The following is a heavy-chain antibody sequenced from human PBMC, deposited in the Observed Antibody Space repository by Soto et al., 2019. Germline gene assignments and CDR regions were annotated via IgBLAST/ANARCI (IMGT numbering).Heavy chain of an antibody. CDR1: GFTFSSYA. CDR3: TKGMHPSY. CDR2: IVPGGGDT. V-gene: IGHV3-23*01. J-gene: IGHJ4*02. Sequence: EVQMLESGGGVVQPGGSLRLSCAASGFTFSSYAMNWVRQSPGKGLEWVAGIVPGGGDTYYADAVRGRFTISRENSRSTLSLQLSSRRAEETAIYYFTKGMHPSYWGRGPLVTFSS.